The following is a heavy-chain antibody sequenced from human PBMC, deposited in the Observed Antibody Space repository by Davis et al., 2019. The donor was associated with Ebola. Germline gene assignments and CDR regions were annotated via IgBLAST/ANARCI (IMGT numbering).Heavy chain of an antibody. Sequence: GGSLRLSCAATGFTVRTYFMNWVRQAPGKGLEWVSVIQSGGGTYYADSVKGRFTISRDNSKNTLYLQMNSLRVEDTAVYYCARDLSWAGYFDDWGQGTLVIVSS. CDR1: GFTVRTYF. CDR3: ARDLSWAGYFDD. J-gene: IGHJ4*02. D-gene: IGHD3-16*01. CDR2: IQSGGGT. V-gene: IGHV3-66*02.